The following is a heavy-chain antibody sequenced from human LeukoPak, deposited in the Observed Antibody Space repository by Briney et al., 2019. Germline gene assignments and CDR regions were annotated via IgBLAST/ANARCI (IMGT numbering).Heavy chain of an antibody. V-gene: IGHV3-21*01. J-gene: IGHJ4*02. D-gene: IGHD4-17*01. Sequence: GGSLRLSCAAYGFTFRSYSMNWVRQAPGKGLEWVSCISSSSSYIYYADSLKGRFTISRDNAKSSLYLQMNSLRAEDTAVYYCARARNDYGDYVFDYWGQGTLVTVSS. CDR3: ARARNDYGDYVFDY. CDR1: GFTFRSYS. CDR2: ISSSSSYI.